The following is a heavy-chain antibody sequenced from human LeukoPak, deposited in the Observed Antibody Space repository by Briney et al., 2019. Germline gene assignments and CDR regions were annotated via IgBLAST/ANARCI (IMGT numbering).Heavy chain of an antibody. CDR3: ARDPQLWFGGKEPAPFDY. CDR1: GYTFTSYG. CDR2: ISAYNGNT. J-gene: IGHJ4*02. D-gene: IGHD3-10*01. V-gene: IGHV1-18*01. Sequence: GASVKVSCKASGYTFTSYGISWVRQAPGQGLEWMGWISAYNGNTNYAQKLQGRVTMTTDTSTSTAYMELSSLRSEDTAVYYCARDPQLWFGGKEPAPFDYWGQGTLVTVSS.